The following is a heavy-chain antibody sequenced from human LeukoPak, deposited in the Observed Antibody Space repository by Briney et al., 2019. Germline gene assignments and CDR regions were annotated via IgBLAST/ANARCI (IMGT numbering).Heavy chain of an antibody. D-gene: IGHD2-2*01. Sequence: PGGSLRLPCAASGFIVSDNYMSWVRQAPGKGLEWLSVIYGGNSTYYAVSVKGRFTTSRDNSKNTLYLQMNSLRADDTAVYYCAKDSPGCSSTSCYFHYWGQGSLVTVSS. V-gene: IGHV3-66*01. CDR3: AKDSPGCSSTSCYFHY. CDR1: GFIVSDNY. J-gene: IGHJ4*02. CDR2: IYGGNST.